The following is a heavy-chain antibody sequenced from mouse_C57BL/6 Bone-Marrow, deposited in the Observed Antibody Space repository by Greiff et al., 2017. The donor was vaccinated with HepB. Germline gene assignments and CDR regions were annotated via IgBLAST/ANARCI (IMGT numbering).Heavy chain of an antibody. J-gene: IGHJ3*01. CDR1: GFTFSSYG. CDR2: ISSGGSYT. V-gene: IGHV5-6*02. CDR3: ARHRSSWFAY. Sequence: DVMLVESGGDLVKPGGSLKLSCAASGFTFSSYGMSWVRQTPDKRLEWVATISSGGSYTYYPDSVKGRFTISRDNAKNTLYLQMSSLKSEDTAMYYCARHRSSWFAYWGQGTLVTVSA.